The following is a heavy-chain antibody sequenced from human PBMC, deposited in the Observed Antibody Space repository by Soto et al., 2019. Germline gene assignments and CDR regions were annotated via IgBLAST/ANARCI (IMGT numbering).Heavy chain of an antibody. CDR1: GFTFSSYA. V-gene: IGHV3-30-3*01. CDR2: ISYDASNK. CDR3: ARDLYKYYDSSGYYDLGY. D-gene: IGHD3-22*01. Sequence: GGSLRLSCAASGFTFSSYAMHWVRQAPGKGLEWVAVISYDASNKYFADSVKGRFTISRDNSKNTLYLQMNSLRAEDTAVYYCARDLYKYYDSSGYYDLGYWGQGTLVTVS. J-gene: IGHJ4*02.